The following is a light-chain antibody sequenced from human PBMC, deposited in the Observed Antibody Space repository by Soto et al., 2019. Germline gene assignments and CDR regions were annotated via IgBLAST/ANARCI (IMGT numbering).Light chain of an antibody. V-gene: IGKV3-20*01. CDR1: QSVSKY. J-gene: IGKJ1*01. Sequence: EIVLTQSPGTLALSPGEGATLSCRASQSVSKYLAWYQQKPGQAPRLLIYGASSRATGIPDSFSGSGSGTDFTLIISSLEPEDFAVYYCQQYGGSPQTFGQGTKVDIK. CDR3: QQYGGSPQT. CDR2: GAS.